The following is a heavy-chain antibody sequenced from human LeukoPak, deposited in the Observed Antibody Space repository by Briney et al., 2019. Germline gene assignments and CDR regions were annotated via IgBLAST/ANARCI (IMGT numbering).Heavy chain of an antibody. CDR2: IRYDGSNE. CDR3: AKVYEYGDHDWFDS. D-gene: IGHD4/OR15-4a*01. J-gene: IGHJ5*01. Sequence: GSLRLSCAASGFTFSSYGMHWVRQAPGKGLGWVAFIRYDGSNEQYADSVKGRFTVSRDNSKNTLYLQVSSLRAEDTAVYYCAKVYEYGDHDWFDSWGQGTLVTVSS. CDR1: GFTFSSYG. V-gene: IGHV3-30*02.